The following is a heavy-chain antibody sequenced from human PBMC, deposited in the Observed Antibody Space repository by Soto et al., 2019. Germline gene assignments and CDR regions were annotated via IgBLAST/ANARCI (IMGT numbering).Heavy chain of an antibody. CDR3: ARYSSNWFQTEGRDV. Sequence: SETLSLTCTVSGGSISTYYWSWIRQPAGKGLEWIGRIDTSGNTNYNPSLKSRVTMSVDTSKKQFSLKLTSVPAADTAVYYCARYSSNWFQTEGRDVWGQGTTVTVSS. V-gene: IGHV4-4*07. D-gene: IGHD6-13*01. CDR2: IDTSGNT. CDR1: GGSISTYY. J-gene: IGHJ6*02.